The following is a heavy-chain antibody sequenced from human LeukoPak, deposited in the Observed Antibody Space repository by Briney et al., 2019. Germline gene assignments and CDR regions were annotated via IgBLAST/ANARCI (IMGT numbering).Heavy chain of an antibody. CDR1: GFTVSSNY. D-gene: IGHD2-21*02. Sequence: PGGSLRLSCAASGFTVSSNYMSWVRQAPGKGLEWVSVIYSGGSTYYADSVKGRFTISRDNSKNTLYLQMNSLRAEDTAVYYCARGGPYRGGDCLDYWGQGTLVTVSS. CDR2: IYSGGST. CDR3: ARGGPYRGGDCLDY. V-gene: IGHV3-53*01. J-gene: IGHJ4*02.